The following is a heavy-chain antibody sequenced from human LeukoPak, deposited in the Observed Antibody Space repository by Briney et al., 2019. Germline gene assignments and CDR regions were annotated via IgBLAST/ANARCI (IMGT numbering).Heavy chain of an antibody. CDR3: ARDRNHDPYFDY. V-gene: IGHV3-48*02. J-gene: IGHJ4*02. Sequence: IXRDNAKNSLYLQMNSLRDEDTAVYYCARDRNHDPYFDYWGQGTLVSVSS. D-gene: IGHD1-14*01.